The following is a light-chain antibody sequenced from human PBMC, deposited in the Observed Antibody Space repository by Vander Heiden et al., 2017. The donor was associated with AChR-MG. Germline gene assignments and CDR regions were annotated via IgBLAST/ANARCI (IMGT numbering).Light chain of an antibody. CDR3: PSYYRSTQGV. CDR1: SGSIDSNY. V-gene: IGLV6-57*03. Sequence: NFMLTQPHSVSESPGETRTISCPRSSGSIDSNYVQWYKQRPGSAHTTGSYVDNKRPSGVPDRFSGSIDSSSKYDSLTIPGLKTEDEADDDCPSYYRSTQGVFGGGTKLTVL. CDR2: VDN. J-gene: IGLJ2*01.